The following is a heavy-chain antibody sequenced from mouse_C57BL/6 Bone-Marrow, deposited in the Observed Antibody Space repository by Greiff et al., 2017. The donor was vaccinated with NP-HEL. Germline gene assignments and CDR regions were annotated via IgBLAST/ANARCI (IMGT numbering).Heavy chain of an antibody. CDR3: AKYYDYAMDY. V-gene: IGHV1-76*01. J-gene: IGHJ4*01. CDR2: IYPGSGNT. Sequence: VQRVESGAELVRPGASVKLSCKASGYTFTDYYINWVKQRPGQGLEWIARIYPGSGNTYYNEKFKGKATLTAEKSSSTAYMQLSSLTSEDSAVYFCAKYYDYAMDYWGQGTSVTVSS. CDR1: GYTFTDYY. D-gene: IGHD2-4*01.